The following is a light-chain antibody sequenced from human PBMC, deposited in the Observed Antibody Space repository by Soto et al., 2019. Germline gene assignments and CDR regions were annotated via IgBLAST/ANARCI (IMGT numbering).Light chain of an antibody. V-gene: IGLV2-8*01. Sequence: QSALTQPPSASGSPGQSVTISRTGTNTDIGGHKYVSWYQHHPGKAPKLIIYEVSERPSGVPDRFSGSKSGNAASLTVSGLQADDEAIYYCSSYTGTNNFVLFGGGTKVTVL. J-gene: IGLJ2*01. CDR1: NTDIGGHKY. CDR3: SSYTGTNNFVL. CDR2: EVS.